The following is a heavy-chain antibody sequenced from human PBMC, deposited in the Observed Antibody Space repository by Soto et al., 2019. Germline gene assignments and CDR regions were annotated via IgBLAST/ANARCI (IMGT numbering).Heavy chain of an antibody. CDR1: GFSFSDAW. V-gene: IGHV3-15*07. D-gene: IGHD1-7*01. J-gene: IGHJ4*02. CDR2: IKTESDSAAT. CDR3: XXXLQNRRYTWNFY. Sequence: SCAVSGFSFSDAWLNWVRQAPGKGLEWVGRIKTESDSAATDYAAPVKGRFIISRDDSKNTLFLQLNSLQAEDTAVXXXXXXLQNRRYTWNFYWGQGTLXPVSX.